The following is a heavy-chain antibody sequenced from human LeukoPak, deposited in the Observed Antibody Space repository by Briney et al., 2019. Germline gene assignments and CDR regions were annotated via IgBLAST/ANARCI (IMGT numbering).Heavy chain of an antibody. CDR3: ARDRPSMVRGLDAFDI. CDR1: GFTFSTYA. Sequence: GGSLRLSCAASGFTFSTYAMSWVRQIPGKGLEWVSAISGSDDGTYYADSVKGRFTISRDNSKNTLYLQMNSLRAEDTAVYYCARDRPSMVRGLDAFDIWGQGTMVTVSS. V-gene: IGHV3-23*01. J-gene: IGHJ3*02. CDR2: ISGSDDGT. D-gene: IGHD3-10*01.